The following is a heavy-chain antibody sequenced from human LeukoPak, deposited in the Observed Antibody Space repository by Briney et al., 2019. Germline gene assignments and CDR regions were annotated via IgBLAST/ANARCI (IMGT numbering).Heavy chain of an antibody. Sequence: GGSLRLSCAASGFTFSSSAMTWVRQAPGKGLEWVSGISADGGRTYYADSVRGRFTISRDNSKNTLYLQMNSLRAEDTAVYYCAKGGTILGVIRCFDNWGQGTLVTVSS. CDR3: AKGGTILGVIRCFDN. CDR1: GFTFSSSA. V-gene: IGHV3-23*01. CDR2: ISADGGRT. D-gene: IGHD3-10*01. J-gene: IGHJ4*02.